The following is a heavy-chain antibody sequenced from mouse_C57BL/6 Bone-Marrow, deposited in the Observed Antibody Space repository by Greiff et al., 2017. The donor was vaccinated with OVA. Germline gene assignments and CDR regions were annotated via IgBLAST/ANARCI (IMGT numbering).Heavy chain of an antibody. CDR3: TRAGWFLLYGYFDV. D-gene: IGHD2-3*01. CDR2: ISSGGDYI. V-gene: IGHV5-9-1*02. J-gene: IGHJ1*03. Sequence: EVQLVESGEGLVKPGGSLTLSCAASGFTFSSYAMSWVRQTPVKRLEWVAYISSGGDYIYYADTVKGRFTISRDNARNTLYLQMSRLKSEDTAMYYCTRAGWFLLYGYFDVWGTGTTVTVSS. CDR1: GFTFSSYA.